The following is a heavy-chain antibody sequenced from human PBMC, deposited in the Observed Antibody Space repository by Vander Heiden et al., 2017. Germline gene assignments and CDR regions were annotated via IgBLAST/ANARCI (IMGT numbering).Heavy chain of an antibody. CDR3: ARGVAAAGYYYYGMDV. D-gene: IGHD6-13*01. V-gene: IGHV3-7*01. J-gene: IGHJ6*02. Sequence: EVQLVESGGGLVQTGGSLSLPCTASGFTFSSYWMSWVRPAAGKGLEWVANIKQDGSEKYYVDPVKGRFTISRDNAKNSLYLKMNSLRAEDTAVYYCARGVAAAGYYYYGMDVWGQGTTVTVSS. CDR1: GFTFSSYW. CDR2: IKQDGSEK.